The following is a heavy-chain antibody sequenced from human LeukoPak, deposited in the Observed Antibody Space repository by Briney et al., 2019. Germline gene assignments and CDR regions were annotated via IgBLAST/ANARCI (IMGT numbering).Heavy chain of an antibody. D-gene: IGHD6-13*01. CDR1: GFTFDDYA. Sequence: GGSLRLSCAAPGFTFDDYAMHWVRQAPGKGLEWVSGITWNSDSIDYADSVKGRFTISRDNAKNSLYLQMNSLRAEDTAVYYCARDSPHSSIGAFDIWGQGTMVTVSS. V-gene: IGHV3-9*01. CDR2: ITWNSDSI. CDR3: ARDSPHSSIGAFDI. J-gene: IGHJ3*02.